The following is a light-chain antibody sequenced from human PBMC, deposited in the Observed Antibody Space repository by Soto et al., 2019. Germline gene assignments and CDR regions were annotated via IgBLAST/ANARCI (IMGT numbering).Light chain of an antibody. CDR3: QQYYSLPLT. J-gene: IGKJ4*01. CDR2: WAS. Sequence: DIVMTQSPESLAVSLVERATINCKSSQSVFYSSNNKNYLTWYQQKPGQPPKLIIYWASTRESGVPDRFSGSGSETDFTLTISSLQAEDVAVYYCQQYYSLPLTFGGGTKVEIK. CDR1: QSVFYSSNNKNY. V-gene: IGKV4-1*01.